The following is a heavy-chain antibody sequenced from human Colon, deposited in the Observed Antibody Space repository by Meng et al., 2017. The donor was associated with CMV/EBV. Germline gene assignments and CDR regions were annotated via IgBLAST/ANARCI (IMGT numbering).Heavy chain of an antibody. CDR2: IYWDDDT. CDR1: GFSLSTPGVS. CDR3: VHRSYSGQDDY. V-gene: IGHV2-5*02. D-gene: IGHD5-12*01. Sequence: ITLKESGPTVVEPTQTLTLTCDISGFSLSTPGVSVGWIRHPPGKALEWLALIYWDDDTRYSPSLKTRLTITRDTSKNQVILTMTNMDPADTATYYCVHRSYSGQDDYWGQGALVTVSS. J-gene: IGHJ4*02.